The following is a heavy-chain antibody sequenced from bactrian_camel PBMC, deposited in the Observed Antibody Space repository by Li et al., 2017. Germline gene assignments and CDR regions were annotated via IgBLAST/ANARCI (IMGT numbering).Heavy chain of an antibody. CDR1: GFTTSRYW. J-gene: IGHJ4*01. D-gene: IGHD7*01. Sequence: HVQLVESGGGLVQPGGSLRLSCAASGFTTSRYWMYWVSQAPGKGLQWVSSIYSDGTNTRYADSVKGRFTISRDSAKNELYLQMNSLKPEDTAVYYCATDEDWSWHYWGQGTQVTVS. CDR2: IYSDGTNT. V-gene: IGHV3S6*01. CDR3: ATDEDWSWHY.